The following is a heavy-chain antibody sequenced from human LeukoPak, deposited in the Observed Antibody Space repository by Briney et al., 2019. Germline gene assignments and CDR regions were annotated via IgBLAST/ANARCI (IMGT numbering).Heavy chain of an antibody. CDR2: VNPNSGGT. J-gene: IGHJ4*02. CDR1: GFTFTGYY. V-gene: IGHV1-2*02. Sequence: ASMKLSCKASGFTFTGYYIHWVRQPPGQGLEWMGWVNPNSGGTNYAQMFQGRVTMTRDTSINTAYMELSGLRSDDTAVYYCARDSYGGNWSLGYWGQGTLVTVSS. D-gene: IGHD4-23*01. CDR3: ARDSYGGNWSLGY.